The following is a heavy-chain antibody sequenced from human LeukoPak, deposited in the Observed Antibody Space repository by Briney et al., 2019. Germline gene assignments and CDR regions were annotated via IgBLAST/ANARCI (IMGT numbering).Heavy chain of an antibody. D-gene: IGHD3-10*01. CDR1: GGSISSYY. V-gene: IGHV4-59*01. Sequence: SETLSLTCTVSGGSISSYYWSWIRQPPGKGLEWIGYIYYSGSTNYNPSLTSRVTISVDTSKNQFSLKLSSVTAADTAVYYCARGSLDYYGSGSYYNALGAFDIWGQGTMVTVSS. CDR3: ARGSLDYYGSGSYYNALGAFDI. J-gene: IGHJ3*02. CDR2: IYYSGST.